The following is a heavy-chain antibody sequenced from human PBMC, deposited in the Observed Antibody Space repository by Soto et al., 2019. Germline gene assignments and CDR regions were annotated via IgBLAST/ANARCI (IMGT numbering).Heavy chain of an antibody. CDR3: ASFLYGDYVTDY. CDR2: IIPIFGTA. Sequence: SVKVSCRASGGTFSSYAISWVRQAPGQGLEWMGGIIPIFGTANYAQKFQGGVTITADESTSTAYMELSSLRSEDTAVYYCASFLYGDYVTDYCGQGTLVTVSS. CDR1: GGTFSSYA. V-gene: IGHV1-69*13. D-gene: IGHD4-17*01. J-gene: IGHJ4*02.